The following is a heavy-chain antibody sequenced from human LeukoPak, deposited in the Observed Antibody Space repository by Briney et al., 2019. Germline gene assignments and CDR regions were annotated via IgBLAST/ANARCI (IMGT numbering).Heavy chain of an antibody. Sequence: GRSLRLSCAASGFTFSSYAIHWVRQAPGKGLDWVAVISYDGSNKYYADSVKGRFTISRDNSQNTLYLQMNSLRVEDTAVYYCARVSAPGYFYGMDVWGQGTTVTVS. V-gene: IGHV3-30-3*01. CDR2: ISYDGSNK. D-gene: IGHD3-10*01. CDR3: ARVSAPGYFYGMDV. J-gene: IGHJ6*02. CDR1: GFTFSSYA.